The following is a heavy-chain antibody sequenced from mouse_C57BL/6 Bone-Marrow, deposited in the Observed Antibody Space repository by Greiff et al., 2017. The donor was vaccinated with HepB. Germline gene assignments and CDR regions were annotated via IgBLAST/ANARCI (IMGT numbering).Heavy chain of an antibody. V-gene: IGHV6-3*01. CDR3: TANYATGTYFDY. Sequence: EVMLVESGGGLVQPGGSMKLSCVASGFTFSNYWMNWVRQSPEKGLEWVAQIRLKSDNYATHYAESVKGRFTISRDDSKSSVYLQMNNLRAEDTGIYYCTANYATGTYFDYWGQGTTLTVSS. CDR2: IRLKSDNYAT. D-gene: IGHD1-1*01. CDR1: GFTFSNYW. J-gene: IGHJ2*01.